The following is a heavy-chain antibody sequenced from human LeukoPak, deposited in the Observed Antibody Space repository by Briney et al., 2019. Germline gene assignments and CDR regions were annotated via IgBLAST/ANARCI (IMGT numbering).Heavy chain of an antibody. CDR1: GFTFSSYW. Sequence: PGGSLRLSCAASGFTFSSYWMSWVRQAPGKGLEWVANIKQDGSEKYYVDSVKGRFTISRDNAKNSLYLQMNSLRAEDTAVYYCASGLYDFWSGYFGMFDYWGQGTLVTVSS. J-gene: IGHJ4*02. CDR3: ASGLYDFWSGYFGMFDY. D-gene: IGHD3-3*01. V-gene: IGHV3-7*01. CDR2: IKQDGSEK.